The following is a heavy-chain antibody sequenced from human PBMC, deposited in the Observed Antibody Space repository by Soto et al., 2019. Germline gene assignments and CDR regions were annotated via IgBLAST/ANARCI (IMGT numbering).Heavy chain of an antibody. D-gene: IGHD3-3*01. CDR3: ARFGAPPGYYYYGMDV. Sequence: ASVKVSCKASGYTFTGYYMHWVRQAPGQGLEWMGWINPNSGGTNYAQKFQGRVTMTRDTSISTAYMELSRLRSDDTAVYYCARFGAPPGYYYYGMDVWGQGTTVTVSS. V-gene: IGHV1-2*02. J-gene: IGHJ6*02. CDR2: INPNSGGT. CDR1: GYTFTGYY.